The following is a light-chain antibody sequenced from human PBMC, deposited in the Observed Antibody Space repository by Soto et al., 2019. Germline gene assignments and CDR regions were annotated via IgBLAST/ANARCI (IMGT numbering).Light chain of an antibody. V-gene: IGLV2-11*01. CDR2: DVG. CDR1: SSDVGGYNY. CDR3: CSYAGRYTYV. Sequence: QSALTQPRSVSGSPGQSVTVSCTGTSSDVGGYNYVSWYQQHPGKAPKLMIYDVGQRPSGVPNRFSGSKSGNTASLTISGLQAEAEADYYCCSYAGRYTYVFGSGTKLTVL. J-gene: IGLJ1*01.